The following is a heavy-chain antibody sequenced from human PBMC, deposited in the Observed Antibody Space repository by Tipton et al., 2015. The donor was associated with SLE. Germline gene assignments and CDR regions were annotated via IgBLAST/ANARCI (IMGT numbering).Heavy chain of an antibody. CDR1: GGSVTSGSDYY. J-gene: IGHJ3*01. V-gene: IGHV4-61*02. CDR3: ARTEVGGYSHDAFDL. D-gene: IGHD6-25*01. Sequence: TLSLTCTVSGGSVTSGSDYYLNWIRQPAGPGLEWLGRIFTIGTTSYNPSLKSRVTISLDTSKNQFSLKLSSVTAADTAVYYCARTEVGGYSHDAFDLWGHGTMVTVSS. CDR2: IFTIGTT.